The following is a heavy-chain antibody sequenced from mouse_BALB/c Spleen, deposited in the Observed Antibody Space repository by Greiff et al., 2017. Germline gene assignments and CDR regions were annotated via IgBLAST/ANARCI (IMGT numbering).Heavy chain of an antibody. Sequence: VQLQESGPSLVKPSQTLSLTCSVTGDSITSGYWNWIRKFPGNKLEYMGYISYSGSTYYNPSLKSRISITRDTSKNQYYLQLNSVTTEDTATYYCARGDYGDGAWFAYWGQGTLVTVSA. J-gene: IGHJ3*01. CDR2: ISYSGST. V-gene: IGHV3-8*02. CDR1: GDSITSGY. CDR3: ARGDYGDGAWFAY. D-gene: IGHD2-13*01.